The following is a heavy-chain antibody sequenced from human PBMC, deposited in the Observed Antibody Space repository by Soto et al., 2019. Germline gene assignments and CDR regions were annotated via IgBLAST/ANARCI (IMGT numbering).Heavy chain of an antibody. CDR1: GFTFSSNS. CDR2: ISSSSSTI. Sequence: EVQVVESGGGLVQPGGSLRLSCAASGFTFSSNSMNWVRQAPGKGLEWISYISSSSSTIYADSVKGRFTISRDNAKNSLSLQMNSLRYEATAVYYCARVIWSAHLTSDLWGQRTLVTVSS. CDR3: ARVIWSAHLTSDL. D-gene: IGHD3-3*01. J-gene: IGHJ5*02. V-gene: IGHV3-48*02.